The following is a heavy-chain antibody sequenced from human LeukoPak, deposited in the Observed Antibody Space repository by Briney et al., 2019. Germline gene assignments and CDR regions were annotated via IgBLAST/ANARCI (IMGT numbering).Heavy chain of an antibody. CDR3: AKDTDSSGYYGYFDY. V-gene: IGHV3-9*01. Sequence: PGGSLRLSCAASGFTFDDYAMHWVRQAPGKGLEWVSGISWNSGSIGYADSVKGRFTISRDNAKNSLYLQMNSLRAEDTALYYCAKDTDSSGYYGYFDYWGQGTLVTVSS. CDR2: ISWNSGSI. J-gene: IGHJ4*02. D-gene: IGHD3-22*01. CDR1: GFTFDDYA.